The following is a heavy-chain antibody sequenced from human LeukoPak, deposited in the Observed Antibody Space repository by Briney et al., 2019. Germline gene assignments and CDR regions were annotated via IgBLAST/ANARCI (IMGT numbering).Heavy chain of an antibody. J-gene: IGHJ4*02. CDR3: AGDSGWFFHY. CDR2: IKPEGSEK. CDR1: GFTLSRKL. V-gene: IGHV3-7*01. D-gene: IGHD6-19*01. Sequence: GGALTLSCAATGFTLSRKLMTGVRRAPGKGREGVAIIKPEGSEKIYVDAVKGRFTIPRDNSKNSLYLQMNNLRVEDTAVYYCAGDSGWFFHYWGQGTLVTVSS.